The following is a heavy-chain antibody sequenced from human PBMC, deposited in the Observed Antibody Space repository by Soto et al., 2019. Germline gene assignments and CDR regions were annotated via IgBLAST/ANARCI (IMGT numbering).Heavy chain of an antibody. CDR2: INIVSSA. V-gene: IGHV3-21*04. J-gene: IGHJ3*01. Sequence: PGGSLRLSCAASGFTFSGYSMNWVRQAPGKGLEWVSSINIVSSASHADSVQGRFIISRDNSINTLYLQMNSLRAEDTAIYYCVREVSDWSSHGSFDFWGRGTMVTVSS. D-gene: IGHD2-21*02. CDR3: VREVSDWSSHGSFDF. CDR1: GFTFSGYS.